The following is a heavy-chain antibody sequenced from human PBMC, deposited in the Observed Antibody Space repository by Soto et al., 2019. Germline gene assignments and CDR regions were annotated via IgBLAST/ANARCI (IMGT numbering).Heavy chain of an antibody. CDR3: ARDITIFGVVKLQAFDS. D-gene: IGHD3-3*01. J-gene: IGHJ3*02. Sequence: ASVKVSCKASGYTFTSYGISWVRQAPGQGLEWMGWISAYNGNTNYAQKLQGRVTMTTDTSTSTAYMELRSLRSDDTAVYYCARDITIFGVVKLQAFDSSGQGTMVTVAS. CDR2: ISAYNGNT. CDR1: GYTFTSYG. V-gene: IGHV1-18*01.